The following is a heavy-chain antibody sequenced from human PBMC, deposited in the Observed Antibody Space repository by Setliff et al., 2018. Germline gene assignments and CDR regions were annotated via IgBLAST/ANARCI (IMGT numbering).Heavy chain of an antibody. CDR1: GFTFSSYR. D-gene: IGHD5-12*01. V-gene: IGHV3-74*01. CDR2: IDSDGIIT. CDR3: VRDGYDYYFDY. Sequence: PGGSLRLSCAASGFTFSSYRMHWVRQAPGKGLVWVSRIDSDGIITSYADSVKGRFTISRDNAKNTLYLQMNSLRAEDTSVYYCVRDGYDYYFDYLGQGMLVTVS. J-gene: IGHJ4*02.